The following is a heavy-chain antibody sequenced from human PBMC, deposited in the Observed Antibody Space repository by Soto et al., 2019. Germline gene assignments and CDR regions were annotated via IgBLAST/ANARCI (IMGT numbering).Heavy chain of an antibody. J-gene: IGHJ6*02. CDR2: INQDGSEK. V-gene: IGHV3-7*03. CDR3: AKGGPYYYYGMDV. CDR1: EFTFNNFW. Sequence: EVQLVESGGGLVQPGGSLRLSCAASEFTFNNFWMTWVLQAPGKGLECVANINQDGSEKYYVNSVKGRFTISRDNAKNSLYLQMNSLRAEDTAIYYCAKGGPYYYYGMDVWGQGTTVTVSS. D-gene: IGHD2-15*01.